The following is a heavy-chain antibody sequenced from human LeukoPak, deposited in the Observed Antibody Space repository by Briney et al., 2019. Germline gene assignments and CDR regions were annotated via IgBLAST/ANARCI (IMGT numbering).Heavy chain of an antibody. CDR1: GFTVSSNE. CDR3: KKDRFWYYYDSSGYYYPYYYYYYMDV. Sequence: PGGSLRLSCAASGFTVSSNEMSWVRQAPGKGLEWVSSISGGSTYYADSRKGRFTISRDNSKNTLHLQMNSLRAEDTAVYYCKKDRFWYYYDSSGYYYPYYYYYYMDVWGKGTTVTISS. J-gene: IGHJ6*03. D-gene: IGHD3-22*01. V-gene: IGHV3-38-3*01. CDR2: ISGGST.